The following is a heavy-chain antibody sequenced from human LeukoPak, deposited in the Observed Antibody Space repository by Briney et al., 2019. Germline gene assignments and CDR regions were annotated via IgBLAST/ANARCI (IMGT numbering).Heavy chain of an antibody. Sequence: GASVKVSCKASGYTFTSYYMYWVRQAPGQRLEWMGWINAGNGNTKYSQKFQGRVTITRDTSASTVYMELTSLRSEDTAVYYCGRSDYGDYGITYWGQGTLVTVSS. CDR1: GYTFTSYY. V-gene: IGHV1-3*01. CDR3: GRSDYGDYGITY. CDR2: INAGNGNT. J-gene: IGHJ4*02. D-gene: IGHD4-17*01.